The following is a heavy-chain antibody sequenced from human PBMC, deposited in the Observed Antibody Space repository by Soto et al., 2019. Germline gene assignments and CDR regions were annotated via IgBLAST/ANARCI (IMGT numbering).Heavy chain of an antibody. Sequence: PGGPLRLSCAASVFTFSNAWMSWIRQAPGKGQEWVGRIKSKTDGGTTDYAAPVKGRFTISRDDSKNTLYLQMNSLKTEDTAVYYCTTVSLWFGELTPFDYWGQGTLVTVSS. CDR3: TTVSLWFGELTPFDY. D-gene: IGHD3-10*01. V-gene: IGHV3-15*01. J-gene: IGHJ4*02. CDR2: IKSKTDGGTT. CDR1: VFTFSNAW.